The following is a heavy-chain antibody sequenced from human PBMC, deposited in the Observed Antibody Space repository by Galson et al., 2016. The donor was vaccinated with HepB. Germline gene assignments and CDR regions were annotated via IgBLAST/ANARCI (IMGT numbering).Heavy chain of an antibody. J-gene: IGHJ4*02. CDR2: DSMDGRRK. CDR3: ARRHEYCPPVGCSVDY. CDR1: GFTFSNYG. Sequence: SLRLSCAPSGFTFSNYGMHWVRQAPGKGLEWVAADSMDGRRKFYADSVKGRFTISRDNSNSMLFLQMSSLRADDTAVYYCARRHEYCPPVGCSVDYWGQGTLVSVSS. V-gene: IGHV3-30*03. D-gene: IGHD2/OR15-2a*01.